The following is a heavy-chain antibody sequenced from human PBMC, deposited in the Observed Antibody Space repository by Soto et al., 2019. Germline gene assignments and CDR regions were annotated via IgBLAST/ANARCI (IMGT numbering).Heavy chain of an antibody. J-gene: IGHJ4*02. CDR3: AIGYSYGQPDY. D-gene: IGHD5-18*01. V-gene: IGHV1-69*13. Sequence: SVKVSCTASGGTFSSYAIIWVRQAPGQGLEWMGGIIPIFGTANYAQKFQGRVTITADESTSTAYMELSSLRSEDTAVYYCAIGYSYGQPDYWGQGTLVTVSS. CDR2: IIPIFGTA. CDR1: GGTFSSYA.